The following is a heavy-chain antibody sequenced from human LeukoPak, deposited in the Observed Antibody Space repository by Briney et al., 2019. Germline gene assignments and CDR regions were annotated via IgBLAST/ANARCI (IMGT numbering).Heavy chain of an antibody. CDR2: IYHSGST. Sequence: PSETLSLTCTVSGYPISSGYYWGWIRQPPGKGLEWIGSIYHSGSTYYNPSLKSRVTISVDTSKNQFSLKLGSVTAADTAVYYCARDSRPNRGEFDYWGQGTLVTVSS. D-gene: IGHD3-16*01. CDR3: ARDSRPNRGEFDY. J-gene: IGHJ4*02. V-gene: IGHV4-38-2*02. CDR1: GYPISSGYY.